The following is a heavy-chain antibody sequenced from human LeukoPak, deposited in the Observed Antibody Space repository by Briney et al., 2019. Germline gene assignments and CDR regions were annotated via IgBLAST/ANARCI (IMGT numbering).Heavy chain of an antibody. CDR1: GYTFSGFY. CDR3: AELTGDPNY. J-gene: IGHJ4*02. CDR2: INLNSGGT. V-gene: IGHV1-2*02. Sequence: ASVKVSCKASGYTFSGFYMHWVRQAPAQGLECMGWINLNSGGTNYAQKFQGRVTMTRDTSINTVYMELSRLRSDDTAVYYCAELTGDPNYWGQGTLVTVSP. D-gene: IGHD4-17*01.